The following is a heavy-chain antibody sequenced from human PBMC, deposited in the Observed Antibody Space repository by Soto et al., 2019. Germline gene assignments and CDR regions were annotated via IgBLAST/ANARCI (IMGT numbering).Heavy chain of an antibody. Sequence: QVQLVQSGAEVKKPGSSVKVSCKASAGTFSSYAISWVRQAPGQGLEGMGGIIPIFGTANYAQKFQGRVTMTADKSTSTADTELSSLRSEGTAVYYWARPPRYQRHRGMDVWGQGTTVTVSS. V-gene: IGHV1-69*06. CDR3: ARPPRYQRHRGMDV. D-gene: IGHD6-25*01. CDR2: IIPIFGTA. CDR1: AGTFSSYA. J-gene: IGHJ6*01.